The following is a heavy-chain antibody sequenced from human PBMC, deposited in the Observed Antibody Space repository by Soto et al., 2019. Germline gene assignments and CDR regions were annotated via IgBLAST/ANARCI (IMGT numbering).Heavy chain of an antibody. CDR2: IYHSGST. CDR3: AGCPREGAFDI. J-gene: IGHJ3*02. Sequence: TSETLSLTCAVSSGSISSSNWWSWVRQPPGKGLEWIGEIYHSGSTNYNPSLKSRVTISVDKSKNQFSLKLSSVTAADTAVYYCAGCPREGAFDIWGQGTMVTVSS. CDR1: SGSISSSNW. V-gene: IGHV4-4*02. D-gene: IGHD1-26*01.